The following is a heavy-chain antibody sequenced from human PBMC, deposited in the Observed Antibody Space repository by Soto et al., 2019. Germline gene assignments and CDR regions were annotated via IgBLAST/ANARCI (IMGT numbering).Heavy chain of an antibody. Sequence: PGGSLRLSCAASGFTFSGFGMHWVRQAPGKGLEWVSYVSSSSSTIYYADSVKGRFTISRDNAKNSLYLQMNSLRDEDTAVYYCARTNYYYDSSGYSDYWGQGTLVTVSS. D-gene: IGHD3-22*01. CDR3: ARTNYYYDSSGYSDY. V-gene: IGHV3-48*02. CDR1: GFTFSGFG. CDR2: VSSSSSTI. J-gene: IGHJ4*02.